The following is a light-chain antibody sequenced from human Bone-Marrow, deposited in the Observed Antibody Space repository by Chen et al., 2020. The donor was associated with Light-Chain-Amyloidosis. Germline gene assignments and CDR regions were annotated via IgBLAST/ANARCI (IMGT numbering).Light chain of an antibody. CDR1: QSLLHTDGYTY. V-gene: IGKV2-30*02. J-gene: IGKJ2*03. Sequence: DVVMTQSPLSLSVTLGQPASIFCRSSQSLLHTDGYTYLNWFQQRPGQSPRRLIYKVSIRDSGVPDRFSGSGSGTDVTLKISRVEAEDVGIYYCMQGISWRSFGQGTKLEI. CDR3: MQGISWRS. CDR2: KVS.